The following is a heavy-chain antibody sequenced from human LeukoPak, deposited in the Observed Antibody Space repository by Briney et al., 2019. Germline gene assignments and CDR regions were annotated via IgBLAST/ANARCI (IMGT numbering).Heavy chain of an antibody. CDR1: GGSISIYY. Sequence: SETLSLTCTVSGGSISIYYWSWIRQPPRKGLEWVGYIYYSGSTNYNPSLKSRVTISVDTSKNQFYMKLRSVNGADTAVSYCAREARGVVKLWYYYYYMDVWGKGTTVTISS. J-gene: IGHJ6*03. V-gene: IGHV4-59*01. CDR2: IYYSGST. CDR3: AREARGVVKLWYYYYYMDV. D-gene: IGHD3-16*01.